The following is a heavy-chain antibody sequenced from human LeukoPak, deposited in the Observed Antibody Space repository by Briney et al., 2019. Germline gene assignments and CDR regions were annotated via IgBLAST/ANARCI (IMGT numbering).Heavy chain of an antibody. V-gene: IGHV4-34*01. CDR1: GGSFSGYY. Sequence: SETLSLTCAVYGGSFSGYYWSWIRQPPGKGLEWIGEINHSGSTNYNPSLKSRVTISLDTSKNQFSLRLSSVTAADTAVYYCARSGSMGDYDWFDPWGQGILVTVSS. D-gene: IGHD3-16*01. CDR2: INHSGST. CDR3: ARSGSMGDYDWFDP. J-gene: IGHJ5*02.